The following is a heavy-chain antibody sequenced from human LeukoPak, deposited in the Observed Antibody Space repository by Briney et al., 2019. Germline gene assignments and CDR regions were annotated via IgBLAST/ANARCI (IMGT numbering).Heavy chain of an antibody. J-gene: IGHJ4*02. CDR3: ARATSDSSGYPVSDY. D-gene: IGHD3-22*01. CDR1: GLTFSSYS. CDR2: ISSSSSPI. V-gene: IGHV3-48*04. Sequence: GGSLRLSCAASGLTFSSYSMNWVRQAPGKGLEWVSYISSSSSPIYYADSVKGRFTISRDNAKNSLYLQMNSLRAEDSGIYYCARATSDSSGYPVSDYWGQGTLVTVSS.